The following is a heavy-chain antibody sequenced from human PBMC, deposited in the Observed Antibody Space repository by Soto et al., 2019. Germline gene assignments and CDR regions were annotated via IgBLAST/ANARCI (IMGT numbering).Heavy chain of an antibody. J-gene: IGHJ6*02. D-gene: IGHD2-2*01. V-gene: IGHV1-69*13. CDR2: IIPIFGTA. CDR3: ARDRVVPAGYYYYGMDV. Sequence: SAKVSCKASGGTFSSYAISWVRQATGQGLEWMGGIIPIFGTANYAQKFQGRVTITADESTSTAYMELSSLRSEDTAVYYCARDRVVPAGYYYYGMDVWGQGTTVTVAS. CDR1: GGTFSSYA.